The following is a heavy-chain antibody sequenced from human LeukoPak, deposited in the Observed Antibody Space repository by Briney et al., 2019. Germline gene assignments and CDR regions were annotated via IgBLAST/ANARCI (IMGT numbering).Heavy chain of an antibody. D-gene: IGHD3-22*01. Sequence: PGRSLTPSCAASGFTFSSYAMSWVSQAPGNGLEWVSSISGSGGSTYYTDSVKGRFTISRDNSKNTLYLQMNSLRAEDTAVYYCARPTSTMIVVVTVYGMDVWGQGTTVTVSS. CDR1: GFTFSSYA. CDR3: ARPTSTMIVVVTVYGMDV. CDR2: ISGSGGST. J-gene: IGHJ6*02. V-gene: IGHV3-23*01.